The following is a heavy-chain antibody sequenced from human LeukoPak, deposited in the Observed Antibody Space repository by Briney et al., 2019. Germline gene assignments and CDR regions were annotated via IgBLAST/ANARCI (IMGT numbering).Heavy chain of an antibody. D-gene: IGHD6-13*01. V-gene: IGHV4-39*07. CDR1: GGSISSSSYY. J-gene: IGHJ5*02. Sequence: SETLSLTCTVSGGSISSSSYYWGWIRQPPGKGLEWIGSIYYSGSTYYNPSLKSRVTISVDTSKNQFSLKLSSVTAADTAVYYCTRDGRAAAAGTNWFDPWGQGTLVTVSS. CDR2: IYYSGST. CDR3: TRDGRAAAAGTNWFDP.